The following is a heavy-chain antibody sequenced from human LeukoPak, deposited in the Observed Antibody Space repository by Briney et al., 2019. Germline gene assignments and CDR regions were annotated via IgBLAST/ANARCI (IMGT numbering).Heavy chain of an antibody. J-gene: IGHJ3*02. Sequence: KASETLSLTCTVSGYSISSGYYWGWIRQPPGKGLEWIGSIYHSGSTYYNPSLKSRVTISVDTSKNQFSLKLSSVTAADTAVYYCARVAMILLNAFDIWGQGTMVTVSS. D-gene: IGHD3-10*01. CDR2: IYHSGST. V-gene: IGHV4-38-2*02. CDR3: ARVAMILLNAFDI. CDR1: GYSISSGYY.